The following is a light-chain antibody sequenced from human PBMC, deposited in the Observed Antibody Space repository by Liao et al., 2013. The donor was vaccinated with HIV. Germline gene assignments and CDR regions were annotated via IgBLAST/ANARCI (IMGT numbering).Light chain of an antibody. CDR2: HSF. CDR3: QAWDTNTGVL. J-gene: IGLJ2*01. CDR1: KLGDKY. V-gene: IGLV3-1*01. Sequence: SYELTQPPSVSVSPGQTASITCSGDKLGDKYACWYQQKPGQSPVLVIYHSFQRPSEIPRRFSGSTSGNTSTLTISGTQDIDEADYYCQAWDTNTGVLFGGGTKLTVL.